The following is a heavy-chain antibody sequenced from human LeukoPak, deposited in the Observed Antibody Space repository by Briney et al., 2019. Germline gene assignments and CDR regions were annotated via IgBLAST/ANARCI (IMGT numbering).Heavy chain of an antibody. CDR2: IYYSGST. V-gene: IGHV4-59*01. D-gene: IGHD5-12*01. J-gene: IGHJ5*02. CDR3: ARDYDSNWFDP. Sequence: PSETLSLTCTVSGGSISSYYWTWIRQPPGKGPEWIGYIYYSGSTNYNPSLNSRVTISVDTSKNQFSLKLSSVTAADTAVYYCARDYDSNWFDPWGQGTLVTVSS. CDR1: GGSISSYY.